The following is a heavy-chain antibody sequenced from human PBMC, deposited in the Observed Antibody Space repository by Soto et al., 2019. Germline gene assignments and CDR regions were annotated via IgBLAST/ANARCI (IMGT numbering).Heavy chain of an antibody. CDR3: TAFWFSTNKGLSGRFDY. D-gene: IGHD3-10*01. V-gene: IGHV5-51*01. CDR1: SYIVGSYW. J-gene: IGHJ4*02. Sequence: LQISYEGCSYIVGSYWSGWVRQVTGKGLEWVAIIYPGDSDARYSPSFQGQVTISSDKSVTTAYLQWSSLKASDTAIFYCTAFWFSTNKGLSGRFDYWGPGTVVPVSS. CDR2: IYPGDSDA.